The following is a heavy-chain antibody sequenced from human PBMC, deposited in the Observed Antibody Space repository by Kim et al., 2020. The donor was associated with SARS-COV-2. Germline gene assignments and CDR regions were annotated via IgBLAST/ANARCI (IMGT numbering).Heavy chain of an antibody. J-gene: IGHJ4*02. CDR2: INTNTRNP. V-gene: IGHV7-4-1*02. CDR3: AKSRWDCRGPTCYSSFDY. D-gene: IGHD2-15*01. Sequence: ASVKVSCKTSGYTFTTYAIHWVRQAPGQGLEWMGWINTNTRNPTYAQGFTGRFVFSLDTSVSTTYLQISSLTTEDTAVYYCAKSRWDCRGPTCYSSFDYWGQGTLVTVSS. CDR1: GYTFTTYA.